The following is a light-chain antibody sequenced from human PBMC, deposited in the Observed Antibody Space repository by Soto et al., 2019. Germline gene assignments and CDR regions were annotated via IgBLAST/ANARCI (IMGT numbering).Light chain of an antibody. V-gene: IGKV1-39*01. Sequence: DIQMTQSPSSLSASVGDRVTITCRASQNINSYLNWYQQKVGKAPKLLINAASILQSGVPLRFRGSGSGTDFTLTISSLQPEYFATYYCQDSYNLHTFGGGTKVEIK. CDR1: QNINSY. J-gene: IGKJ4*01. CDR3: QDSYNLHT. CDR2: AAS.